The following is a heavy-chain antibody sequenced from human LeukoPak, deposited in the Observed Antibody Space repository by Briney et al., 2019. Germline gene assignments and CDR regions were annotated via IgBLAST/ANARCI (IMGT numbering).Heavy chain of an antibody. CDR1: GYTFTDYY. J-gene: IGHJ3*01. V-gene: IGHV1-2*02. D-gene: IGHD3-22*01. CDR3: AREYYDSSGTKYAFDV. Sequence: ASVKVSCKAPGYTFTDYYIHWVRQAPGQGLEWMGCIDPDSGGTKHAQKFQGRVTLTRDTSINTDYMELSRLRSDETAVYYCAREYYDSSGTKYAFDVWGQGTMVTVSS. CDR2: IDPDSGGT.